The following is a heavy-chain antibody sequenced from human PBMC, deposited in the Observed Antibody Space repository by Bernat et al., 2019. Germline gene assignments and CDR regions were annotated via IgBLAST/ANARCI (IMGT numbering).Heavy chain of an antibody. CDR1: GYTFTNYW. J-gene: IGHJ4*02. D-gene: IGHD3-3*01. CDR2: IFPGDSDV. Sequence: EVQLVQSGAEVKKPGESLKISCKGSGYTFTNYWIAWVRQMPGKGMEWMGIIFPGDSDVRSSPSFQGQVTISADKSNNTAYLQWSSLKASDTAIYYCARRISIFGTDDYWGQGTPVTVSS. V-gene: IGHV5-51*01. CDR3: ARRISIFGTDDY.